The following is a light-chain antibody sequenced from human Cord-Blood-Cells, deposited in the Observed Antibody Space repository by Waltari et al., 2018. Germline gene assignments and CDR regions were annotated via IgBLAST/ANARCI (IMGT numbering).Light chain of an antibody. V-gene: IGLV2-14*01. Sequence: QSALTQPASVSGSPGQSITISCTGTSSDVGGYNYVSLYQQHPGKAPKLMIYDVSNRPSGVSNRFSGSKSGNTASLPIAGLQAEDEADYYCSSYTSSSTLVFGGGTKLTVL. J-gene: IGLJ2*01. CDR2: DVS. CDR1: SSDVGGYNY. CDR3: SSYTSSSTLV.